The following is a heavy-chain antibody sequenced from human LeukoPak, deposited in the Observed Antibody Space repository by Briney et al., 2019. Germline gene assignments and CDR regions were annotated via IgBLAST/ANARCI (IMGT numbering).Heavy chain of an antibody. CDR3: AELGITMIGGV. V-gene: IGHV3-48*03. Sequence: GGSLRLSCAASGFTFSSYEMNWVRQAPGKGLEWVSYISSSGGTIYYADSVKGRFTISRDNAKDSLYLQMNSLRAEDTAVYYCAELGITMIGGVWGKGTTVTISS. CDR1: GFTFSSYE. D-gene: IGHD3-10*02. J-gene: IGHJ6*04. CDR2: ISSSGGTI.